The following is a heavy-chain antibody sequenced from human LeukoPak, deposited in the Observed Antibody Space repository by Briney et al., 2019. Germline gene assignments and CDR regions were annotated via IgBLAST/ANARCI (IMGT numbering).Heavy chain of an antibody. CDR2: INHSGST. CDR3: ASFPYCSSTSCTSSSTYNWFDP. CDR1: GGSFSGYY. V-gene: IGHV4-34*01. D-gene: IGHD2-2*01. Sequence: PSETLSLTCAVYGGSFSGYYWSWIRQPPGKGLEWIGEINHSGSTNYNPSLKSRVTISVDTSKNQFSLKLSSVTAADTAVYYCASFPYCSSTSCTSSSTYNWFDPWGQGTLVTVSS. J-gene: IGHJ5*02.